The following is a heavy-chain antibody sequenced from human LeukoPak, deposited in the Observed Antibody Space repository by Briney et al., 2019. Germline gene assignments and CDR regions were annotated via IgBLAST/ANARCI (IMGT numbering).Heavy chain of an antibody. D-gene: IGHD2-2*01. V-gene: IGHV1-18*04. J-gene: IGHJ4*02. Sequence: ASVKVSCKASGYTFTSYGISWVRQAPGQGLEWMGWISAYNGNTNYAQKLQGGVTMTTDTSTSTAYMELRSLRSDDTAVYYCARVGPYCSSTSCYRLFDYWGQGTLVTVSS. CDR3: ARVGPYCSSTSCYRLFDY. CDR2: ISAYNGNT. CDR1: GYTFTSYG.